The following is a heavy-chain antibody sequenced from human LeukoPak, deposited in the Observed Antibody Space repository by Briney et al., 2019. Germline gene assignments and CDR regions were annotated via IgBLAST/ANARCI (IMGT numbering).Heavy chain of an antibody. V-gene: IGHV4-34*01. Sequence: SETLSLTCAVSGGSFSGYYWSWIRQPPGKGLEWIGEINHSGSTNYNPSLKSRVTISVDTSKKQFSLKLSSVTAADTAVYYCARIYCSGGRCPFYYYGMDVWGQGTTVTVSS. J-gene: IGHJ6*02. CDR2: INHSGST. D-gene: IGHD2-15*01. CDR1: GGSFSGYY. CDR3: ARIYCSGGRCPFYYYGMDV.